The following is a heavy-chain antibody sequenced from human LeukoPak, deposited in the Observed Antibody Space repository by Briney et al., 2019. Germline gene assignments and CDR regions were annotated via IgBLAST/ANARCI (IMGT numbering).Heavy chain of an antibody. V-gene: IGHV3-11*01. CDR2: ISSSGGNI. J-gene: IGHJ4*02. CDR3: ARRRDYFDY. Sequence: GGSLRLSCAASGLAVTNNYMTWVRQAPGKGLEWISYISSSGGNIYFADSVKGRFTMSRDNARGSLYLQMNSLRADDTAIYYCARRRDYFDYWGQGTLVTVSS. CDR1: GLAVTNNY.